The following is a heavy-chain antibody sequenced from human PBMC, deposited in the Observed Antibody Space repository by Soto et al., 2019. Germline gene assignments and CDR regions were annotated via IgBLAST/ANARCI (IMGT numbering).Heavy chain of an antibody. J-gene: IGHJ4*02. D-gene: IGHD3-9*01. CDR2: IYHRGST. CDR3: ARLSHYHFLTAYYPHFYS. Sequence: PSETLSLTCASSGFSISSDNWWGWVRQPPGKGLEWIGEIYHRGSTNYNPSLRSRLSMSVDKSTNQFSLSLSSVTAADTAVYYCARLSHYHFLTAYYPHFYSWGQGTRVTVSS. V-gene: IGHV4-4*02. CDR1: GFSISSDNW.